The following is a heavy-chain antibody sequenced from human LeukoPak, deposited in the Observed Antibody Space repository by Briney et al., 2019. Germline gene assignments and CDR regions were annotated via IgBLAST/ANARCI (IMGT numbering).Heavy chain of an antibody. D-gene: IGHD2-2*01. CDR2: ISSSSSYI. CDR1: GFTFSSYS. V-gene: IGHV3-21*01. CDR3: ARGGYCSTTSCPPVGWFDP. J-gene: IGHJ5*02. Sequence: GGSLRLSCAASGFTFSSYSMNWVRQAPGTGLEWVSSISSSSSYIYYADSVKGRFTISRDNAKNSLYLQMNSLRAEDTAVYYCARGGYCSTTSCPPVGWFDPWGQGTLVTVSS.